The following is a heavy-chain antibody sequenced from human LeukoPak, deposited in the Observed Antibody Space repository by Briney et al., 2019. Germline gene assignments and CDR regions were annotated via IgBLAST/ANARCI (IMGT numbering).Heavy chain of an antibody. V-gene: IGHV3-21*01. CDR1: GFTFSTYS. D-gene: IGHD1-14*01. J-gene: IGHJ4*02. CDR2: ISSSSSYI. CDR3: AREKSFNRYSDH. Sequence: GGSLRLSCAASGFTFSTYSMNWVRQAPGKGLEWVSFISSSSSYIYYADSLKGRFTISRDNAKNSLYLRMNSLRAEDTAVYYCAREKSFNRYSDHWGQGTLVTVSS.